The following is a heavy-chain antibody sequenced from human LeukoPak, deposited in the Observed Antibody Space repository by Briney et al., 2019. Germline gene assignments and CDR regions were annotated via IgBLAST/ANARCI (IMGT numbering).Heavy chain of an antibody. Sequence: GGSLRLSCTVSGFTVSSDSMSWVRQAPGKGLEWVSFIYSDNTHYSDSVKGRFTISRDNSKNTLYLQMNSLRAEDTAVYHCARRAGAYSHPYDYWGQGTLVTVSS. CDR3: ARRAGAYSHPYDY. J-gene: IGHJ4*02. D-gene: IGHD4/OR15-4a*01. CDR1: GFTVSSDS. V-gene: IGHV3-53*01. CDR2: IYSDNT.